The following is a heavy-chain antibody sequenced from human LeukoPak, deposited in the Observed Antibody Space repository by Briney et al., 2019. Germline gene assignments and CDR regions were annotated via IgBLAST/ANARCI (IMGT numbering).Heavy chain of an antibody. D-gene: IGHD3-9*01. CDR1: GGSISSYY. J-gene: IGHJ3*02. CDR2: IYYSGST. CDR3: AREDYRYDILTGYWSDAFDI. Sequence: SETLSLTCTVSGGSISSYYWSWIRQPPGKGLEWIGYIYYSGSTNYNPSLKSRVTISVDTSKNQFSLKLSSVTAADTAVYYCAREDYRYDILTGYWSDAFDIWGQGTMVTVSS. V-gene: IGHV4-59*01.